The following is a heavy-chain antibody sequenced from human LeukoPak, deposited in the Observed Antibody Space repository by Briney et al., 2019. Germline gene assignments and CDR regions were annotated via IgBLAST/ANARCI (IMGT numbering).Heavy chain of an antibody. V-gene: IGHV1-8*01. CDR2: MNPNSGNT. CDR1: GYTFTSYD. Sequence: GASVKVSCKASGYTFTSYDINWVRQATGQGLEWMGWMNPNSGNTGYAQKFQGRVTMTRNTSISTACMELSSLRSEDTAVYYCAREGPDSGSLDYWGQGTLVTVSS. D-gene: IGHD1-26*01. CDR3: AREGPDSGSLDY. J-gene: IGHJ4*02.